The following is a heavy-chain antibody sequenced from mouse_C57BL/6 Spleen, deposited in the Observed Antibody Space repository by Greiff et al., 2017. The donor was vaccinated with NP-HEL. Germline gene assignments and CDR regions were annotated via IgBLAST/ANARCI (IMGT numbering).Heavy chain of an antibody. CDR2: IWSGGST. CDR3: ARTAIYDGYYRPHWYFDV. Sequence: QVQLQQSGPGLVQPSQSLSITCTVSGFSLTSYGVHWVRQSPGTGLEWLGVIWSGGSTDYNAAFISRLSISKDNSKSQVFFKMNSLQADDTAIYYCARTAIYDGYYRPHWYFDVWGTGTTVTVSS. D-gene: IGHD2-3*01. V-gene: IGHV2-2*01. CDR1: GFSLTSYG. J-gene: IGHJ1*03.